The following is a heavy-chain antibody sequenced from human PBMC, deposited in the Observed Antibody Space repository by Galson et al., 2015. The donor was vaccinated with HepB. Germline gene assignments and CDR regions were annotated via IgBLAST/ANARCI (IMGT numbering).Heavy chain of an antibody. J-gene: IGHJ3*02. CDR1: GGTFSSYA. Sequence: SVKVSCKASGGTFSSYAISWVRQAPGQGLEWMGGIIPILGIANYAQKFQGRVTITADKSTSTAYVELSSLRSEDTAVYYCARVPQHDAFDIWGQGTMVTVSS. CDR2: IIPILGIA. V-gene: IGHV1-69*10. CDR3: ARVPQHDAFDI.